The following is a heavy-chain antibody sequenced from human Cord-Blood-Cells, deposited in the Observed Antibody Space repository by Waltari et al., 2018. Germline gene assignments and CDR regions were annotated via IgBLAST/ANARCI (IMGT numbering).Heavy chain of an antibody. CDR1: GYTFTGYY. J-gene: IGHJ4*02. Sequence: QVQLVQSGAEVKKPGASVKVSCKASGYTFTGYYMPWVRQSPGQGLEWMGWINPNSGGTNYAQKFQGWVTMTRDTSISTAYMELSRLRSDDTAVYYCARAEGSSGWYYFDYWGQGTLVTVSS. CDR2: INPNSGGT. D-gene: IGHD6-19*01. CDR3: ARAEGSSGWYYFDY. V-gene: IGHV1-2*04.